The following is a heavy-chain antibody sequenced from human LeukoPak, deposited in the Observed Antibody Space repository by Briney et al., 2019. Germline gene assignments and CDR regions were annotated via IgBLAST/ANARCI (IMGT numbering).Heavy chain of an antibody. J-gene: IGHJ4*02. CDR2: IKQDGSEK. CDR1: GFTFSSYW. V-gene: IGHV3-7*01. CDR3: ATAGVYYDFWSGYYSG. D-gene: IGHD3-3*01. Sequence: GGSLRLSCAASGFTFSSYWMSWARQAPGKGLEWVANIKQDGSEKYYVDSVKGRFTISRDNAKNSPYLQMNSLRAEDTAVYYCATAGVYYDFWSGYYSGWGQGTLVTVSS.